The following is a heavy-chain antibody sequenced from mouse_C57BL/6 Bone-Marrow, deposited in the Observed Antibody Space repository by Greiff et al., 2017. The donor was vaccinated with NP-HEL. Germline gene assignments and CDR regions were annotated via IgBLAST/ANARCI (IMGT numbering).Heavy chain of an antibody. J-gene: IGHJ4*01. CDR1: GYTFTSYW. V-gene: IGHV1-5*01. Sequence: EVQLQESGTVLARPGASVKMSCKTSGYTFTSYWMHWVKQRPGQGLEWIGAVYPGNSDTSYNQKFKGKAKLTAVTSASTAYMERSSLTNEDSAVYYCTYGNYYYAMDYWGQGTSVTGSA. CDR3: TYGNYYYAMDY. D-gene: IGHD2-1*01. CDR2: VYPGNSDT.